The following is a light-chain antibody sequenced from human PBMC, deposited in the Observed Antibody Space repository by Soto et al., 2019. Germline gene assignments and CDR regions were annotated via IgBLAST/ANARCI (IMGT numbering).Light chain of an antibody. CDR2: AAS. CDR3: QQLNSYPLT. CDR1: QDISDY. Sequence: DIQLTQSPSFLSASVGDRVTITCRASQDISDYLAWYQQRPGKAPKLLIHAASTLQSGVPSRFSGSGSGTEFTLTISSLQPEDFATYSCQQLNSYPLTFGGGTKVEIK. V-gene: IGKV1-9*01. J-gene: IGKJ4*01.